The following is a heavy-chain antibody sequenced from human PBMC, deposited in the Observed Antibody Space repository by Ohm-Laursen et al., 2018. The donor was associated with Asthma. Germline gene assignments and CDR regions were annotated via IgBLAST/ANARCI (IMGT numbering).Heavy chain of an antibody. CDR2: ISGAGDAT. D-gene: IGHD2-21*02. CDR3: ARRDFSGGDPSAAFDI. CDR1: AFTFTSYA. Sequence: SLRLSCSASAFTFTSYAMSWVRQAPGKGLEWVSAISGAGDATYYADSVKGRFTISRDNSKNTLYMQMNSLRAEDTAVYYCARRDFSGGDPSAAFDIWGQGTMVTVSS. J-gene: IGHJ3*02. V-gene: IGHV3-23*01.